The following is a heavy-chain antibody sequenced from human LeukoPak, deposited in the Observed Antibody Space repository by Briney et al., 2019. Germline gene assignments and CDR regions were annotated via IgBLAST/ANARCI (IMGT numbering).Heavy chain of an antibody. D-gene: IGHD2-2*01. J-gene: IGHJ3*02. V-gene: IGHV3-64*01. Sequence: GGSLRLSCAASGFTFSSFPMHWVRQAPGKGLEYVSAISSNGGSTFYANSVKGRFTISRDNSKNTLYLQMGSLRAEDMAVYYCARWCSYAKGYAFDIWGQGTMVTVSS. CDR3: ARWCSYAKGYAFDI. CDR2: ISSNGGST. CDR1: GFTFSSFP.